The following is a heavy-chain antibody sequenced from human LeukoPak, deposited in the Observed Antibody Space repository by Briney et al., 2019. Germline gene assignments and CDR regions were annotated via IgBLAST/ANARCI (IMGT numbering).Heavy chain of an antibody. CDR1: GLTFSSYA. J-gene: IGHJ6*03. V-gene: IGHV3-23*01. Sequence: GGSLRLSCAASGLTFSSYAMSWVRQAPGKGLDWVSGISGSGGSTYYADSVKGRFTISRDNSNNTLYLQMNSLRAHDTAVYYCAKVPLTWLVRDYYYMDVWGKGTTVTVSS. CDR2: ISGSGGST. D-gene: IGHD2-21*01. CDR3: AKVPLTWLVRDYYYMDV.